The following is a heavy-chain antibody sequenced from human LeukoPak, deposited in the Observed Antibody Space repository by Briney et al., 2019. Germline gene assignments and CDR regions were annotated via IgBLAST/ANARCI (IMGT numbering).Heavy chain of an antibody. D-gene: IGHD4-17*01. CDR2: INHSGSN. Sequence: SETLSLTCAVYGGSFSGYYYSWIRQPPGKGLEWIGEINHSGSNNYNPSLKSRVTISVDTSKNQFSLKLSSVTAADTAVYYCAREAGAYGDYVGLYYFDYWGQGTLVTVSS. CDR3: AREAGAYGDYVGLYYFDY. CDR1: GGSFSGYY. V-gene: IGHV4-34*01. J-gene: IGHJ4*02.